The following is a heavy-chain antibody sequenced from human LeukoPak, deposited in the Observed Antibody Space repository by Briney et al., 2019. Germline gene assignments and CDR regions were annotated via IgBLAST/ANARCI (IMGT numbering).Heavy chain of an antibody. Sequence: SWIRXXXGXGLEWIGEINHSGSTNYNPSLKSRVTISVDTSKNKFSLKQRSVSGADTAVYYCASLTVHSSVYYPGGYYFDYWGQGTLVTVSS. D-gene: IGHD3-22*01. CDR2: INHSGST. J-gene: IGHJ4*02. CDR3: ASLTVHSSVYYPGGYYFDY. V-gene: IGHV4-34*01.